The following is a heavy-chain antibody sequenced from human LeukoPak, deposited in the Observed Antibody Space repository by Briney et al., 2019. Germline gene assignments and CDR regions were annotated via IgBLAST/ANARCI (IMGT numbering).Heavy chain of an antibody. V-gene: IGHV4-39*01. CDR3: ARSLSTTGLR. J-gene: IGHJ4*02. CDR2: INYSGNI. D-gene: IGHD1-1*01. CDR1: GGSVSSSEYY. Sequence: PSETLSLTCTVSGGSVSSSEYYWGWIRQPPGKGLEWIGSINYSGNIYYNPSLKNRVTISVDTSKNQFSLKLSSVTAADTAVYYCARSLSTTGLRWGQGTLVTVSS.